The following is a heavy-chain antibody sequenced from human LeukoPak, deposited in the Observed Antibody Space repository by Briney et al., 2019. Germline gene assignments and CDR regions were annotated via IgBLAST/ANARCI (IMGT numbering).Heavy chain of an antibody. Sequence: PSETLSLTCAVYGGSFSGYYWSWIRQPPGKGLEWIGYICYSGSTNYNPSLKSRVTISVDTSKNQFSLKLSSVTAADTAVYYCARTYSSGWSSFDPWGQGTLVTVSS. J-gene: IGHJ5*02. D-gene: IGHD6-19*01. CDR1: GGSFSGYY. V-gene: IGHV4-59*01. CDR3: ARTYSSGWSSFDP. CDR2: ICYSGST.